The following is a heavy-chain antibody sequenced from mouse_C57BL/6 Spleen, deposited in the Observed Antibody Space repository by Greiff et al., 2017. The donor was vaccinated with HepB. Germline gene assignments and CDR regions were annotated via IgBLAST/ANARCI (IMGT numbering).Heavy chain of an antibody. CDR1: GFNIKDDY. D-gene: IGHD2-2*01. V-gene: IGHV14-4*01. CDR3: TTFGSYAMDY. CDR2: IDPENGDT. J-gene: IGHJ4*01. Sequence: EVQLQQSGAELVRPGASVKLSCTASGFNIKDDYMHWVKQRPEQGLEWIGWIDPENGDTEYASKFQGKATITADTSSNTAYLQLSSLTSEDTAVYYCTTFGSYAMDYWGQGTSGTVSS.